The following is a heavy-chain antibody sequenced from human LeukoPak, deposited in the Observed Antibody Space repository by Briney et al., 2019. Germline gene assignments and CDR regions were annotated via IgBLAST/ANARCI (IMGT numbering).Heavy chain of an antibody. V-gene: IGHV3-11*01. CDR2: ISSSGITI. CDR1: GGSISSSFYY. J-gene: IGHJ4*02. D-gene: IGHD3-10*01. CDR3: ARDQYGLGYGSLFDY. Sequence: LSLTCTVSGGSISSSFYYWGWIRQHPGQGLEWVSYISSSGITIYYADSVKGRFTISRDNAKKSLYLEMNSLRAEDTAVYYCARDQYGLGYGSLFDYWGQGTLVTVSS.